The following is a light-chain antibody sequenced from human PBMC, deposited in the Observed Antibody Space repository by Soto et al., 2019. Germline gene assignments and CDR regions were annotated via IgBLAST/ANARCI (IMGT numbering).Light chain of an antibody. CDR2: AND. J-gene: IGLJ3*02. CDR3: CSYTGANTWV. CDR1: RYNIGAGYE. Sequence: QSVLTQPPSVSGAPGQRVTISCTGSRYNIGAGYEVHWYQQFPGTAPQLLIFANDNRPSGVPDRFSGSKGATSASLAITGLQAEDEADYYCCSYTGANTWVFGGGTKLTVL. V-gene: IGLV1-40*01.